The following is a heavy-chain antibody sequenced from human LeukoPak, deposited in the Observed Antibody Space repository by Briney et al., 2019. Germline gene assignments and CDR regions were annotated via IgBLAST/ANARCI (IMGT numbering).Heavy chain of an antibody. J-gene: IGHJ4*02. CDR1: GGTFSSYA. Sequence: ASVKVSCKASGGTFSSYAISWVRQAPGQGLEWMGWINPNSGGSNYAQKFQGRVTMTRDTSISTAYMELSRLRFDDTAVYYCASVNGITVAAIIDYWGQGTLVTVSS. V-gene: IGHV1-2*02. D-gene: IGHD6-19*01. CDR3: ASVNGITVAAIIDY. CDR2: INPNSGGS.